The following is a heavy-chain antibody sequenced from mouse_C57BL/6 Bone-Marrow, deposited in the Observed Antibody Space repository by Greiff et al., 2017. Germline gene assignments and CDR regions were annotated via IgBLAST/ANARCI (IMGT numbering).Heavy chain of an antibody. J-gene: IGHJ3*01. CDR2: ISDGGSYT. D-gene: IGHD2-4*01. CDR1: GFTFSSYA. V-gene: IGHV5-4*01. Sequence: EVKLVESGGGLVKPGGSLKLSCAASGFTFSSYAMSWVRQTPEKRLEWVATISDGGSYTYYPDNVKGRFTISRDNAKNNLYLQMSHLKSEDTAMYYCARDPLSNDYDQAWFAYWGQGTLVTVSA. CDR3: ARDPLSNDYDQAWFAY.